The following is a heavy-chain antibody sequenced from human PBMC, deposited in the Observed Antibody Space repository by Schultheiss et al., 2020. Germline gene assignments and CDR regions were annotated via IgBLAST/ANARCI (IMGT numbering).Heavy chain of an antibody. J-gene: IGHJ4*02. D-gene: IGHD7-27*01. CDR1: GFTFTMYW. CDR2: INGDGTRT. Sequence: GGSLRLSCAASGFTFTMYWMHWVRQVPGKGLVWVSNINGDGTRTTYADSVKGQFTISRDNAKSTVFLQMNSLTAEDTAVYYCLRDNWGIDYWGQGTLVTVSS. V-gene: IGHV3-74*01. CDR3: LRDNWGIDY.